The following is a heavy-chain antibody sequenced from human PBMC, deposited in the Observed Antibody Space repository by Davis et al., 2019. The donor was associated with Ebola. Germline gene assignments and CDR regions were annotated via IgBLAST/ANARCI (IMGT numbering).Heavy chain of an antibody. CDR3: AKDLLWWSASDV. Sequence: GESLKISCAASGFTFGRYAMTWGRQAPGKGLEWVSTIRSSGSSTYYADSVKGRFTISRDNSENTVYLQMNSLRAEDTAVYYCAKDLLWWSASDVWGQGTTVTVSS. D-gene: IGHD2-21*01. J-gene: IGHJ6*02. CDR1: GFTFGRYA. V-gene: IGHV3-23*01. CDR2: IRSSGSST.